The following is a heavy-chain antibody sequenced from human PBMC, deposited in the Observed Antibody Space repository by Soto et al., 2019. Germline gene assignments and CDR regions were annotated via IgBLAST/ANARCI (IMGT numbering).Heavy chain of an antibody. CDR2: VYHSGST. D-gene: IGHD2-2*01. J-gene: IGHJ6*02. Sequence: SETLSLTCAVSGGSISSGGYSWSWIRQPPGKGLEWIGYVYHSGSTYYNPSLKSRVTVSVDGSKNQFSLKLSSVTAADTAVYYCARDGVYCSSSSCQDFYYYGMDVWGQGTTVTVSS. CDR1: GGSISSGGYS. V-gene: IGHV4-30-2*01. CDR3: ARDGVYCSSSSCQDFYYYGMDV.